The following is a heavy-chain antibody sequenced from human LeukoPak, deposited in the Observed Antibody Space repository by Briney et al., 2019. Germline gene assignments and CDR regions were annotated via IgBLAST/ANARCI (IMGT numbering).Heavy chain of an antibody. CDR2: IYPGDSDT. D-gene: IGHD1-1*01. CDR3: ARRLEPTVDMNWFDP. J-gene: IGHJ5*02. CDR1: GYSFTSYW. Sequence: GESLKISCKGSGYSFTSYWIGWVRQMPGKGLEWMGNIYPGDSDTRYSTSFQGQVTISAEKSIRTAYLQWSSLKASDTAMYYCARRLEPTVDMNWFDPWGQGTLVTVSS. V-gene: IGHV5-51*01.